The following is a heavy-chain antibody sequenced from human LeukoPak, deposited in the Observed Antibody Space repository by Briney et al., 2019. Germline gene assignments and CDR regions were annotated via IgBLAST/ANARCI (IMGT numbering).Heavy chain of an antibody. V-gene: IGHV3-21*01. J-gene: IGHJ4*02. CDR1: GFTFSSYS. CDR2: ISSSSTYI. CDR3: AREVFSSSWPTFDY. Sequence: GSLRLSCAASGFTFSSYSMNWARQAPGKGLEWVSSISSSSTYIYYADSVKGRFTISRDNAKNSLYLQMNSLRAEDTAVYYCAREVFSSSWPTFDYWGQGTLVTVSS. D-gene: IGHD6-13*01.